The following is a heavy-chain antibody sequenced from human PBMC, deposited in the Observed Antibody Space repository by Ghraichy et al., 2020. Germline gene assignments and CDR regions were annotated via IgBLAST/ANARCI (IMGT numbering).Heavy chain of an antibody. CDR2: IYYSGST. D-gene: IGHD6-6*01. Sequence: SETLSLTCTVSGGSVSSGSYYWSWIRQPPGKGLEWIGYIYYSGSTNYNPSLKSRVTISVDTSKNQFSLKLSSVTAADTAVYYCARKRYSSSFGYYYYMDVWGKGTTVTVSS. V-gene: IGHV4-61*01. CDR1: GGSVSSGSYY. J-gene: IGHJ6*03. CDR3: ARKRYSSSFGYYYYMDV.